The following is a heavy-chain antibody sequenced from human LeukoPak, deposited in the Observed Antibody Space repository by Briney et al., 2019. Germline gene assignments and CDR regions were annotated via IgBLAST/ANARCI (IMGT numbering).Heavy chain of an antibody. CDR3: ARAHTVTTNWFDP. CDR1: GFTFSTYS. D-gene: IGHD4-17*01. V-gene: IGHV3-21*01. CDR2: ISSTSTYI. Sequence: PGGSLRLSCAASGFTFSTYSMNWVRQAPGKGLEWVSSISSTSTYIYHADSVKGRFTISRDNAKNSLYLQMNSLRAEDTAVYYCARAHTVTTNWFDPWGQGTLVTVSS. J-gene: IGHJ5*02.